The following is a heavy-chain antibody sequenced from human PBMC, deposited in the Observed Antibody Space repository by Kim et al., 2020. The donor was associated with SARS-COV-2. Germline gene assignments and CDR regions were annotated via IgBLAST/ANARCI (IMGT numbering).Heavy chain of an antibody. CDR1: GYTFTSYG. CDR3: ARDYDSSGYYSFGYYYYGMDV. J-gene: IGHJ6*02. D-gene: IGHD3-22*01. Sequence: ASVKVSCKASGYTFTSYGISWVRQAPGQGLEWMGWISAYNGNTNYAQKLQGRVTMTTDTSTSTAYMELRSLRSDDTAVYYCARDYDSSGYYSFGYYYYGMDVWGQGTTVTVSS. V-gene: IGHV1-18*01. CDR2: ISAYNGNT.